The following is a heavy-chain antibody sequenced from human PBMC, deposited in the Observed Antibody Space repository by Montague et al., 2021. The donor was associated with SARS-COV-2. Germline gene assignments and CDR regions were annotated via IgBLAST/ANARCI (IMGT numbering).Heavy chain of an antibody. J-gene: IGHJ3*02. CDR2: ISSSGNTI. D-gene: IGHD3-22*01. V-gene: IGHV3-48*03. CDR1: GFTFSNYE. Sequence: SLRLSCAASGFTFSNYEMNWVRQAPGKGLEWVSYISSSGNTIFYADSVKGRFTLSRDNAKNSLYLQMNSLRAEDTAVYYCARESRIPVKVVVITSAFDIWGQGTMVTVSS. CDR3: ARESRIPVKVVVITSAFDI.